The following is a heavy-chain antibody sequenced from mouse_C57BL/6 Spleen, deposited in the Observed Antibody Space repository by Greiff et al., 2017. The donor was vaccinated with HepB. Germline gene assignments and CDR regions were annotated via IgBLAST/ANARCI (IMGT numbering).Heavy chain of an antibody. CDR1: GFTFSDHG. Sequence: EVKLQESGGGLVKPGGSLKLSCAASGFTFSDHGMHWVRQAPEKGLEWVAYISSGSSTIYYADTVKGRFTISRDNAKNTLFLQMTSLRSEDTAMYYCARKEGLPAWGQGTLVTVSA. CDR2: ISSGSSTI. D-gene: IGHD2-4*01. CDR3: ARKEGLPA. V-gene: IGHV5-17*01. J-gene: IGHJ3*01.